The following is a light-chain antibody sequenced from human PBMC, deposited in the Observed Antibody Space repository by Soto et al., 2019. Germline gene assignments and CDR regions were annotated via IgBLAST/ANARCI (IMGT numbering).Light chain of an antibody. Sequence: EIVMTQSPATLSVSPGERATLSCRASQSVSINLAWYQQKPGQAPRLLIYGASSRATGIPARFSGSGSGTEFTLTISSLQSEDSAVYFCQQYNNLPRTFGQGTKVDIK. V-gene: IGKV3-15*01. CDR2: GAS. CDR1: QSVSIN. J-gene: IGKJ1*01. CDR3: QQYNNLPRT.